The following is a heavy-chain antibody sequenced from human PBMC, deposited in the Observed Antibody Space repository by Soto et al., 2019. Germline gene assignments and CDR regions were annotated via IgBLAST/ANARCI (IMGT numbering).Heavy chain of an antibody. V-gene: IGHV3-23*01. CDR1: GFTFSSYA. J-gene: IGHJ4*02. CDR3: ASTVYWDYFAS. D-gene: IGHD2-15*01. CDR2: ISGSGSRT. Sequence: GGSLRLSCAASGFTFSSYAVSWVRQAPGKGLEWVSGISGSGSRTYYADSVKGRFTISRDNSKSTLYLQMNKLGAEDTALYYCASTVYWDYFASGGQGPLVTVSP.